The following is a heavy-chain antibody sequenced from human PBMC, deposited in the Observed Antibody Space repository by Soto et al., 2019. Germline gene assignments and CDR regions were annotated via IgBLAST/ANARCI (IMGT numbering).Heavy chain of an antibody. J-gene: IGHJ3*02. Sequence: GGSLRLSCTASGFTFGVYAMSWFCQAPGKGLEWVGFIRSKAYGGTTEYAASVKGRFTISRDDSKSIAYLQMNSLKTEDTAVYYCTRDLEQQLDAFDIWGQGTMVTVSS. CDR2: IRSKAYGGTT. D-gene: IGHD6-13*01. CDR1: GFTFGVYA. CDR3: TRDLEQQLDAFDI. V-gene: IGHV3-49*03.